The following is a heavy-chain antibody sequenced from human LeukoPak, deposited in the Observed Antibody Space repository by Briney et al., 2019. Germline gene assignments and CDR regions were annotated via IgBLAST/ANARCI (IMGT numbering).Heavy chain of an antibody. CDR2: IYYSGST. D-gene: IGHD2-21*02. V-gene: IGHV4-59*01. CDR1: GGSISSYY. Sequence: PSETLSLTCTVSGGSISSYYWSWIRQPPGKGLEWIGYIYYSGSTNYNPSLKSRVTISVDTSKNQFSLKLSSVTAADTAVYYCARSVVVTAIYDAFDIWGQGTMVTVSS. CDR3: ARSVVVTAIYDAFDI. J-gene: IGHJ3*02.